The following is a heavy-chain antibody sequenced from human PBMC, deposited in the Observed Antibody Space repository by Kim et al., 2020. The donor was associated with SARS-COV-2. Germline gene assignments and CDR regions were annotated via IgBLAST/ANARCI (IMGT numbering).Heavy chain of an antibody. V-gene: IGHV3-53*01. Sequence: GGSLRLSCAASGYTVTYSYMGWVRQAPGKGLEWVSFIYSGGNTIYADSVKGGLIISRDHSKNTLYLQMNSLRAEDMAVYYCVTVVFYYDAGYFKNWAPGTLV. CDR3: VTVVFYYDAGYFKN. D-gene: IGHD3-22*01. CDR2: IYSGGNT. J-gene: IGHJ1*01. CDR1: GYTVTYSY.